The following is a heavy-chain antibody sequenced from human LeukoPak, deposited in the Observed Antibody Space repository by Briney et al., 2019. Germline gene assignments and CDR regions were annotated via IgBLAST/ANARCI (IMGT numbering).Heavy chain of an antibody. V-gene: IGHV3-9*01. CDR1: GFTFDDYA. CDR3: AKMKSVMGYYYDSSGYYGGNYFDY. D-gene: IGHD3-22*01. CDR2: ISWNSGSI. Sequence: RPGGSLRLSCAASGFTFDDYAMPWVRQAPGKGLEWVSGISWNSGSIGYADSVKGRFTISRDNAKNSLYLQMNSLRAEDTALYYCAKMKSVMGYYYDSSGYYGGNYFDYWGQGTLVTVSS. J-gene: IGHJ4*02.